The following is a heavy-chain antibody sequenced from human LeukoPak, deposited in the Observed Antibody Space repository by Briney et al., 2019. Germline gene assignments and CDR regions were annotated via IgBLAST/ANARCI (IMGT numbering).Heavy chain of an antibody. J-gene: IGHJ4*02. D-gene: IGHD6-19*01. Sequence: GGSLRLSCAASGFTFSTYWMTWVRQAPGKGLEWVANIKEDGGEKYDVDSVKGRFTISRDNAKSSLYLQMNSLRAEDTAMYYCTRRAGAGSNDYWGQGTLVTVSS. CDR1: GFTFSTYW. CDR3: TRRAGAGSNDY. V-gene: IGHV3-7*01. CDR2: IKEDGGEK.